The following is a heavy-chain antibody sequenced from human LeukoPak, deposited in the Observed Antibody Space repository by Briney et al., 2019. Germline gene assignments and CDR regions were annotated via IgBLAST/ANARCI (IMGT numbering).Heavy chain of an antibody. J-gene: IGHJ3*02. V-gene: IGHV4-59*12. Sequence: SETLSLTCTVSGGSISSYYWSWIRQPPGKGLEWIGYIYYSGSTNYNPSLKSRVTISVDTSKNQFSLKLSSVTAADTAVYYCARDYYDSSGYLHPNAFDIWGQGTMVTVSS. CDR1: GGSISSYY. CDR3: ARDYYDSSGYLHPNAFDI. D-gene: IGHD3-22*01. CDR2: IYYSGST.